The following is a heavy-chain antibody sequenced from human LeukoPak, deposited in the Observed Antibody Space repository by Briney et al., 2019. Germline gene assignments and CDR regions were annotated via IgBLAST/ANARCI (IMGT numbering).Heavy chain of an antibody. D-gene: IGHD3-16*01. CDR1: GFTVSSNY. Sequence: GGSLRRSCAASGFTVSSNYMIWVRQAPGNGRVWGSVIYSGGSPYYADSVKGRLTIYRDHSKHTLYLQMNSLRAEDTALYYCARIPPPMGGNYHYMDVWGKGPTVTVSS. CDR3: ARIPPPMGGNYHYMDV. J-gene: IGHJ6*03. V-gene: IGHV3-53*01. CDR2: IYSGGSP.